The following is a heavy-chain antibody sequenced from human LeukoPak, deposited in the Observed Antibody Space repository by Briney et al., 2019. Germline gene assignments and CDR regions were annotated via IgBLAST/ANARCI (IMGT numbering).Heavy chain of an antibody. CDR1: GGSISSYY. CDR2: IFSSGST. V-gene: IGHV4-59*01. J-gene: IGHJ4*02. Sequence: PSETLSLTCTVPGGSISSYYWNWIRQPPGKGLEWIGYIFSSGSTNYNPSLRSRVTISVDTSKNQFSLKLSSVTAADTAVYYCARGPYYFDYWGQGTLVTVSS. CDR3: ARGPYYFDY.